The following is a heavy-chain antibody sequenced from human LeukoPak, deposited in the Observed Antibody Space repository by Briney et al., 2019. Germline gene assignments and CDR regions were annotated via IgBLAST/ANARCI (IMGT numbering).Heavy chain of an antibody. V-gene: IGHV1-69*13. CDR1: GGTFSIYA. Sequence: SVKVSFKASGGTFSIYAISWVRQAPGQGLEWMGGIIPIFGTANYAQKFQGRVTITADESTSTAYMELSSLRSEDTAVYYCARSPITMIVPQSVGMDVWGQGTTVTVSS. CDR2: IIPIFGTA. J-gene: IGHJ6*02. D-gene: IGHD3-22*01. CDR3: ARSPITMIVPQSVGMDV.